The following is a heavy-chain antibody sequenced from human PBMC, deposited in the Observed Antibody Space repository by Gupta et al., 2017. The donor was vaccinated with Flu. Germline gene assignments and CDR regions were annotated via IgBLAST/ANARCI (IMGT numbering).Heavy chain of an antibody. CDR1: GYRFTTYW. J-gene: IGHJ3*01. CDR2: IFPGDSDI. CDR3: ARLRSLSLKDGLHV. V-gene: IGHV5-51*01. Sequence: EVQLVQSGAEVKKPGESLRITCKGSGYRFTTYWIAWVRQMPGKGLEWMGSIFPGDSDIRYGPSFQGQVTISADESVTTAYLQWTSLKASDSAMYFCARLRSLSLKDGLHVWGQGTMVTVSS.